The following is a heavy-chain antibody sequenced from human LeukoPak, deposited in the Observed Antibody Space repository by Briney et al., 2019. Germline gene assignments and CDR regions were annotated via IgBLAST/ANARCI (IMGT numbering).Heavy chain of an antibody. D-gene: IGHD2-15*01. CDR1: GFTFSDFY. J-gene: IGHJ4*02. V-gene: IGHV3-11*06. CDR2: ISSSGYT. Sequence: GGSLRLSCAASGFTFSDFYMSWIRQPPGKGLEWVSYISSSGYTNYADSVKGRFTISRDNAKNSLYLQMNSLRAEDTAVYYCAREQTSGGPDYWGQGTLVTVSS. CDR3: AREQTSGGPDY.